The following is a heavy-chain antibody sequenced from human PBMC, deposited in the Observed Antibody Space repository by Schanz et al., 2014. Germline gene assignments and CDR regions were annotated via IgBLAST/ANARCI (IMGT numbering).Heavy chain of an antibody. CDR3: TRGSGSRSYGWYYDS. CDR2: INSDGSSA. Sequence: EVQLVESGGGLVQPGGSLRLSCAASGFTFSSYWMHWVRQAPGKGLVWISRINSDGSSASYADSVKGRFTISRDNAKNTLYLQMNSVRADDSAVYYCTRGSGSRSYGWYYDSWGQGTLVTVSS. V-gene: IGHV3-74*01. D-gene: IGHD3-10*01. CDR1: GFTFSSYW. J-gene: IGHJ4*02.